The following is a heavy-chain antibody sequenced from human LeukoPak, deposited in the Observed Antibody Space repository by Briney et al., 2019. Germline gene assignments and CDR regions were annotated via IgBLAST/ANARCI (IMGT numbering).Heavy chain of an antibody. D-gene: IGHD1-26*01. Sequence: PGGSLRLSCAASGFTFSSYAMSWVRQAPGKGLEWVSAISGSGGSTYYAGSVKGRFTISRDNSKNTLYLQMNSLRAEDTAVYYCAKGLVEWELSTGIDYWGQGTLVTVSS. CDR3: AKGLVEWELSTGIDY. CDR1: GFTFSSYA. CDR2: ISGSGGST. V-gene: IGHV3-23*01. J-gene: IGHJ4*02.